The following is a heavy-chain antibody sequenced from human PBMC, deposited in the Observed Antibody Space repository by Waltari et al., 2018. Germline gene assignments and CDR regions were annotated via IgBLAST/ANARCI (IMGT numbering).Heavy chain of an antibody. CDR1: GGSFSGYY. V-gene: IGHV4-34*01. J-gene: IGHJ6*03. CDR2: INHSGST. D-gene: IGHD6-13*01. CDR3: ARELGLYSSSWYGYYYYMDV. Sequence: QVQLQQWGAGLLKPSETLSLTCAVYGGSFSGYYWSWIRTPPGKGLEWVGEINHSGSTNYNPSLKSRVTISVDTSKNQFSLKLSSVTAADTAVYYCARELGLYSSSWYGYYYYMDVWGKGTTVTVSS.